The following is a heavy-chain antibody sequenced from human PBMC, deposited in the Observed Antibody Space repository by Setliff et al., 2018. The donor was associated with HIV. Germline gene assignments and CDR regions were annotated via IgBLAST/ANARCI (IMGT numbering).Heavy chain of an antibody. Sequence: GGSLRLSCAASGITFSSYAMTWVRQAPGKGLEWVSAISISGGSTYYADSVKGRFTISRDNSKNTLHLQMNTLRPDDTAVYFCARDPPDGYSFLDCWGQGTLVTVSS. CDR3: ARDPPDGYSFLDC. CDR2: ISISGGST. CDR1: GITFSSYA. J-gene: IGHJ4*02. D-gene: IGHD4-4*01. V-gene: IGHV3-23*01.